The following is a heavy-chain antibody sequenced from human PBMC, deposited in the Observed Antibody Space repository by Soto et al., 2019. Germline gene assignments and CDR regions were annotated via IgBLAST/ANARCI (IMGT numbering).Heavy chain of an antibody. CDR3: ANERYYDFWSGYSGAFDL. V-gene: IGHV3-23*01. Sequence: EVQLLESGGGLVQPGGSLRLSCAASGFTFSSYAMSWVRQAPGKGLEWVAAISGSGGRTYYADSVKGRFTISRDNSKNTIYLQMKSLRAQDTFVYYCANERYYDFWSGYSGAFDLWGQGTMVTVSS. D-gene: IGHD3-3*01. CDR2: ISGSGGRT. J-gene: IGHJ3*01. CDR1: GFTFSSYA.